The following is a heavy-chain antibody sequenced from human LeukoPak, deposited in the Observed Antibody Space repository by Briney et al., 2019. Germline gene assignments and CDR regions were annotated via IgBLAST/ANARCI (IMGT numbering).Heavy chain of an antibody. CDR3: ARDRSYCIGADCYWGRLDY. Sequence: PGGSLRLSCAASGFTFNTYWMSWVRQAPGKGLEWVANIKEDGSKKYYVDSVKGRFTISRDNAKDSVYLQMNSLRAKDTAVYYCARDRSYCIGADCYWGRLDYWGQGSLVTVSS. CDR1: GFTFNTYW. D-gene: IGHD2-15*01. V-gene: IGHV3-7*03. J-gene: IGHJ4*02. CDR2: IKEDGSKK.